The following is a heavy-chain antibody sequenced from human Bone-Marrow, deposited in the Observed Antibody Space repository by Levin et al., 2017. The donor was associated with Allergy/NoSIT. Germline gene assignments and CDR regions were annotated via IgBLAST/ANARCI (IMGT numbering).Heavy chain of an antibody. D-gene: IGHD1-14*01. CDR1: GGSINSNY. CDR2: IYYSGST. V-gene: IGHV4-59*01. J-gene: IGHJ3*01. CDR3: AKKQGGTTGFSFDV. Sequence: SETLSLTCTVSGGSINSNYWSWIRQPPGRGLEWIGYIYYSGSTNYNPSLKSRVTISIDRSKNQFSLKMSSVTAADTAVYYCAKKQGGTTGFSFDVWGQGTMVTVSS.